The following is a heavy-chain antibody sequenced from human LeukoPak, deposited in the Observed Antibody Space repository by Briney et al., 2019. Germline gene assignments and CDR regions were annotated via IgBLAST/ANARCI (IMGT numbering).Heavy chain of an antibody. V-gene: IGHV3-30-3*01. CDR3: ARDRKAAIDY. CDR2: ISYDGSNK. Sequence: GRSLRLSCAASGFTFSSYAMHWVRQAPGKGLEWVAVISYDGSNKYYADSVKGRFTISRDNSKNTLYLQMNSLRAEDTAVYYCARDRKAAIDYWGQGTLVTVSS. CDR1: GFTFSSYA. D-gene: IGHD5-18*01. J-gene: IGHJ4*02.